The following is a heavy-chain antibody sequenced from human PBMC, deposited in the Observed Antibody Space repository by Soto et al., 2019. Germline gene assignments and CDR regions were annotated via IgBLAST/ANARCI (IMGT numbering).Heavy chain of an antibody. Sequence: SLRLCCAASGFIFSHFYMSWTRQAPGKGLEWLSSTGFGGNTIYYADSVKARFTVSRDNAKTSLYLQMNSLRVEDTAVYYCARVSFPCCRSSTGYGEAFDPWGQGTVVTVSS. V-gene: IGHV3-11*01. CDR3: ARVSFPCCRSSTGYGEAFDP. CDR2: TGFGGNTI. D-gene: IGHD2-2*01. CDR1: GFIFSHFY. J-gene: IGHJ5*02.